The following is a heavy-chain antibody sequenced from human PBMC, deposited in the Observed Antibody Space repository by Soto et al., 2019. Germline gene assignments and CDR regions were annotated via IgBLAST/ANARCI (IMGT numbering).Heavy chain of an antibody. CDR2: ISYDGSNK. D-gene: IGHD3-22*01. J-gene: IGHJ4*02. CDR1: GFTFSSYG. Sequence: QVQLVESGGGVVQPGRSLRLSCAASGFTFSSYGMHWVRQAPGKGLEWVAIISYDGSNKYYADSVKGRFTNSRDNSKNTLYLQMNSLRAEDTAVYYCAKDRQRIRRDYYYSSGPFDSWGQGTLVNVSS. V-gene: IGHV3-30*18. CDR3: AKDRQRIRRDYYYSSGPFDS.